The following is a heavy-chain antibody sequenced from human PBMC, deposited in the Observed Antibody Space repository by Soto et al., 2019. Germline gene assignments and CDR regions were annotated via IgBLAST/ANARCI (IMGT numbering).Heavy chain of an antibody. D-gene: IGHD1-26*01. J-gene: IGHJ6*02. V-gene: IGHV4-4*02. CDR2: IYHSGST. CDR1: GGSISSSNW. CDR3: ARVSGSYYYGMDV. Sequence: QVQLQESGPGLVKPSGTLSLTCAVSGGSISSSNWWSWVRQPPGKGLEWIGEIYHSGSTNYNPSLESRVTISVDKSKNQLSLKLSSVTAADTAVYYCARVSGSYYYGMDVWGQGTTVTVSS.